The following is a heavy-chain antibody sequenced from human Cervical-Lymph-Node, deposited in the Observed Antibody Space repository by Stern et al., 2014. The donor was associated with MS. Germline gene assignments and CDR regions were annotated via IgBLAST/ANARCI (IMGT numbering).Heavy chain of an antibody. CDR2: IYPYDSDT. V-gene: IGHV5-51*01. CDR1: GYSFTIYY. J-gene: IGHJ4*02. CDR3: ARHVQGFDY. Sequence: EVHLVESGAEVKKTGESLKISCKLSGYSFTIYYIAWVRQMPGKGLEWMGVIYPYDSDTTYSPSFQGQVTISADKSITTAYLQWSSLRASDTAMYYCARHVQGFDYWGQGTLVTVSS.